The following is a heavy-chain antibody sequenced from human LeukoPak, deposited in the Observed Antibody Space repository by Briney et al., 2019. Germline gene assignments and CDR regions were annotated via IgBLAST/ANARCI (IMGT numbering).Heavy chain of an antibody. D-gene: IGHD5-18*01. CDR2: INPKSGAT. V-gene: IGHV1-2*02. CDR3: ARDYSDGHNRRDAFDL. J-gene: IGHJ3*01. Sequence: GASVKVSCKASGYSFSDFHIHWVRQAPGQGLEWMGWINPKSGATSYAERFRGRVTMTRDASLNTVYLELASLYSDDTAVFYCARDYSDGHNRRDAFDLWGQGTTLIVSS. CDR1: GYSFSDFH.